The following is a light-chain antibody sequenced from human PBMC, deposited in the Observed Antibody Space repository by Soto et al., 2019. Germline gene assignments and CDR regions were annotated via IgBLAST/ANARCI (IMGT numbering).Light chain of an antibody. V-gene: IGKV3-15*01. CDR3: QQYNDWAPFT. CDR2: GAS. CDR1: QSXXKN. J-gene: IGKJ3*01. Sequence: EIVMTQSPAXLXVSPGXSATLSXRASQSXXKNLAWYQXRPGQAPRLLIYGASTKATGIPARFSGRGSGTDFTLTISSLQSEDVAVYYCQQYNDWAPFTFGPGTKVDIK.